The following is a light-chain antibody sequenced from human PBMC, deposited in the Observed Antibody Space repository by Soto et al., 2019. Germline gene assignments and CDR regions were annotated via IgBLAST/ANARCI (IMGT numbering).Light chain of an antibody. CDR3: CSYAGSFILV. V-gene: IGLV2-11*01. CDR1: SSNVGGYNY. CDR2: DVS. J-gene: IGLJ3*02. Sequence: QSVLTQPRSVSESPGQSVTISCTGTSSNVGGYNYVSWYQQYPGKAPKLMIYDVSKRPSGVPDRFSGSKSGNTASLTISGLQADDEADYYCCSYAGSFILVFGGGTKVTVL.